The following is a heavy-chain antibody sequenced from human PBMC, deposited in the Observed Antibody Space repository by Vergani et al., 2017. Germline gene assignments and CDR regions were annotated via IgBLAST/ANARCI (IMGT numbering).Heavy chain of an antibody. CDR2: IKQDGSEK. CDR1: GFTFSSYW. CDR3: ARDAYCSSTSCSGMFDY. J-gene: IGHJ4*02. Sequence: MQLVESGGGVIQPGGSLRLSCAASGFTFSSYWMSWVRQAPGKGLEWVANIKQDGSEKYYVDSVKGRFTISRDNAKNSLYLQMNSLRAEDTAVYYCARDAYCSSTSCSGMFDYWGQGTLVTVSS. D-gene: IGHD2-2*01. V-gene: IGHV3-7*01.